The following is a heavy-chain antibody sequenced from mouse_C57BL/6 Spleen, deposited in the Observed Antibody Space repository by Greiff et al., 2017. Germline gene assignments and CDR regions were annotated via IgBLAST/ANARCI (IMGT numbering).Heavy chain of an antibody. CDR3: ARSEDSSGPAWFAY. Sequence: QVQLKQSGPELVKPGASVKISCKASGYAFSSSWMNWVKQRPGKGLEWIGRIYPGDGDTNYNGKFKGKATLTADKSSSTAYMQLSSLTSEDSAVYFCARSEDSSGPAWFAYWGQGTLVTVSA. D-gene: IGHD3-2*02. J-gene: IGHJ3*01. V-gene: IGHV1-82*01. CDR1: GYAFSSSW. CDR2: IYPGDGDT.